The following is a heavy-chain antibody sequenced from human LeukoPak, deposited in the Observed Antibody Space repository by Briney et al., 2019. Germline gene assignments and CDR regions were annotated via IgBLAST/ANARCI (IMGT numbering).Heavy chain of an antibody. V-gene: IGHV4-30-2*02. CDR1: GGSISSGGYS. CDR3: ARIGHEDRYFDY. J-gene: IGHJ4*02. D-gene: IGHD2/OR15-2a*01. Sequence: SQTLSLTCAVPGGSISSGGYSWSWIRQPPGKGLEWIGYIYQSGSTYYNPSLKSRVTISVDRSKNQFSLKLSSVTAADTAVYYCARIGHEDRYFDYWGQGTLVTVFS. CDR2: IYQSGST.